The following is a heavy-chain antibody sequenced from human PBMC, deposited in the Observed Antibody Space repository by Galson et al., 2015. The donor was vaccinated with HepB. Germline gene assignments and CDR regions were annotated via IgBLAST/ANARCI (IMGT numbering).Heavy chain of an antibody. CDR3: ARDRGGKDY. CDR1: GFTFRSFW. V-gene: IGHV3-7*01. J-gene: IGHJ4*02. D-gene: IGHD3-16*01. CDR2: IKDDAREK. Sequence: SLRLSCAASGFTFRSFWMSWVRQAPGKGLEWVANIKDDAREKYYADSVKGRFTISRDNSKNSMYLEMNSLTDEDTAVYYCARDRGGKDYWGQGTLVTVSS.